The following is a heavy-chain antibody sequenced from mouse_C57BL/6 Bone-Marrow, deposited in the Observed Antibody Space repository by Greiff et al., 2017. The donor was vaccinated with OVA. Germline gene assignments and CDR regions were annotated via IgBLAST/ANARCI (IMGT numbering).Heavy chain of an antibody. V-gene: IGHV3-6*01. D-gene: IGHD1-1*01. CDR1: GYSITSGYY. CDR2: ISYDGSN. Sequence: EVKVEESGPGLVKPSQSLSLTCSVSGYSITSGYYWNWIRQFPGNKLEWMGYISYDGSNNYNHSLKNRISITSETSKNQFFLKLNSVTTEDTATYYCASAPGKGAMDYWGQGTSVTVSS. CDR3: ASAPGKGAMDY. J-gene: IGHJ4*01.